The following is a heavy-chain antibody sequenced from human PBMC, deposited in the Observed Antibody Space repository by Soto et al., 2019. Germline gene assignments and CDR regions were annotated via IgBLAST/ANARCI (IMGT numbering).Heavy chain of an antibody. J-gene: IGHJ5*02. CDR1: GYTFTSYD. CDR3: ARGPITMVRGVPFGPVDP. Sequence: QVQLVQSGAEVKKPGASVKVSCKASGYTFTSYDINWVRQATGPGLEWMGWMNPNSGNTGYAQKFQGRVTMTRNTSISTAYMELSSLRSEDTAVYYCARGPITMVRGVPFGPVDPWGQGTLVTVSS. D-gene: IGHD3-10*01. V-gene: IGHV1-8*01. CDR2: MNPNSGNT.